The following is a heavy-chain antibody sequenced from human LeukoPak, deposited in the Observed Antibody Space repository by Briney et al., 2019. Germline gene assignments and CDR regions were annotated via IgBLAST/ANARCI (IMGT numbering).Heavy chain of an antibody. V-gene: IGHV4-59*08. CDR3: ARLNRNWFDP. CDR2: IYYSGGT. D-gene: IGHD1-14*01. Sequence: PSETLSLTCTVSGGSISSYYWSWIRQPPGKGLEWIGYIYYSGGTNYNPSLKSRVTISVDTSKNQFSLKLSSVTAADTAVYYCARLNRNWFDPWGQGTLVTVSS. J-gene: IGHJ5*02. CDR1: GGSISSYY.